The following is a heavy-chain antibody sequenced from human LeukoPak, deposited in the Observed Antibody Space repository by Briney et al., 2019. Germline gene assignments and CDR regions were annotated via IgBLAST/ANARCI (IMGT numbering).Heavy chain of an antibody. Sequence: GGSLRLSCAASGFTFSSYAMSWVRQAPGKGLEWVSAISGSGGSTCYADSVKGRFTISRDNSKNTLYLQMNSLGAEDTAVYYCAKHPRYDSSGYYFRAKYYYYGMDVWGLGTTVTVSS. CDR2: ISGSGGST. V-gene: IGHV3-23*01. CDR1: GFTFSSYA. CDR3: AKHPRYDSSGYYFRAKYYYYGMDV. D-gene: IGHD3-22*01. J-gene: IGHJ6*02.